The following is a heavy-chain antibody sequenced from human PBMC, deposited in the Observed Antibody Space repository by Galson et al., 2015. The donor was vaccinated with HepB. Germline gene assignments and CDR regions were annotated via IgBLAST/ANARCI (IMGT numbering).Heavy chain of an antibody. CDR3: TRGYFDHRDAFDI. V-gene: IGHV3-73*01. Sequence: SLRLSCAASGFTFSGSAMHWVRQASGKGLEWVGRIRSKANSYATAYAASVKGRFTISRDDSKNTAYLQMNSLKTEDTAVYYCTRGYFDHRDAFDIWGQGTMVTVSS. D-gene: IGHD3-9*01. CDR1: GFTFSGSA. J-gene: IGHJ3*02. CDR2: IRSKANSYAT.